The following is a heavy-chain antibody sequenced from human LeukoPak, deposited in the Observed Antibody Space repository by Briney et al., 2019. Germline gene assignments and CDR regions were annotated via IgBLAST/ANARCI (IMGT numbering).Heavy chain of an antibody. CDR1: GFTFGSHA. D-gene: IGHD5-12*01. Sequence: GGSLRLSCEASGFTFGSHAMYWVRQAPGKGLEWVAGIFGSGGSPHYADSAKGRFTISRDNSQDTLSLQMNSLRVEDTAVYYCAKERRAYDPWYFDLWGRGTLVTVSS. CDR3: AKERRAYDPWYFDL. J-gene: IGHJ2*01. V-gene: IGHV3-23*01. CDR2: IFGSGGSP.